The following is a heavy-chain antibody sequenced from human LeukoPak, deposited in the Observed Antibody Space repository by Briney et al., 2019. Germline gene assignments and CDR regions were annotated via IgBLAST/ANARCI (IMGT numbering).Heavy chain of an antibody. CDR3: AREKGVLYSSSSKLSLASISSEDAFDI. Sequence: GGSLRLSCAASGFTFSAYWMSWVRQAPGKGLEWVTVIYSGGSTYYADSVKGRFTISRDNSKNTLYLQMNSLRAEDTAVYYCAREKGVLYSSSSKLSLASISSEDAFDIWGQGTMVTVSS. CDR1: GFTFSAYW. V-gene: IGHV3-53*01. CDR2: IYSGGST. D-gene: IGHD6-6*01. J-gene: IGHJ3*02.